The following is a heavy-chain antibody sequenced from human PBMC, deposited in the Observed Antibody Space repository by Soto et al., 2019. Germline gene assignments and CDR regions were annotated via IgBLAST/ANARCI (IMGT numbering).Heavy chain of an antibody. CDR2: IYYSGST. CDR1: GGSISSYY. J-gene: IGHJ5*02. V-gene: IGHV4-59*08. Sequence: SETLSLTCTVSGGSISSYYWSWIRQPPGKGLEWIGYIYYSGSTNYNPSLKSRVTISVDTSKNQFSLKLSSVTAADTAVYYCARLTGIYDILTGYSARNWFDPWGQGPLVTVS. D-gene: IGHD3-9*01. CDR3: ARLTGIYDILTGYSARNWFDP.